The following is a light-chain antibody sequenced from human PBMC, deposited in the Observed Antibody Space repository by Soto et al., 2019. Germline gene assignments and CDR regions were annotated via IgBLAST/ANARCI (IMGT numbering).Light chain of an antibody. J-gene: IGKJ4*01. CDR1: QSISTW. Sequence: DIQMTQSPSTLSASVGDRVTITCRASQSISTWLAWYQQKPGKAPKLVIYKASSLESGVPSRFSGSGSGTEFTLIISSLQPDDFATYYCQQYKSVSLLTFGGGTKVEIK. CDR3: QQYKSVSLLT. CDR2: KAS. V-gene: IGKV1-5*03.